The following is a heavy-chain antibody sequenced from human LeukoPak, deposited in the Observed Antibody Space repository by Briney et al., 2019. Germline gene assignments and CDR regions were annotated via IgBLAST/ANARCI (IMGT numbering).Heavy chain of an antibody. CDR2: IYHSGST. CDR1: GGSISSYY. CDR3: ARGYYGPRRWFNP. J-gene: IGHJ5*02. Sequence: SETLSLTCTVSGGSISSYYWSWIRQPAGKGLEWIGSIYHSGSTYYNPSLKSRVTISVDTSKNQFSLKLSSVTAADTAVYYCARGYYGPRRWFNPWGQGTLVTVSS. D-gene: IGHD3-10*01. V-gene: IGHV4-4*07.